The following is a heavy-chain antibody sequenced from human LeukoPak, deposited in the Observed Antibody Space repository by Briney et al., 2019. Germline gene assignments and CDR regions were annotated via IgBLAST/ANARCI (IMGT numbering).Heavy chain of an antibody. J-gene: IGHJ4*02. CDR2: INPEGSEK. V-gene: IGHV3-7*01. Sequence: GGSLRLSCAVSGLTFSSSWMDWVRQAPGQGLEWVASINPEGSEKYSADSVKGRFTISRDNAKNSLYLQMDSLRVEDTAFYYRARGLAYSRLDYWGQGILVSVSS. CDR3: ARGLAYSRLDY. CDR1: GLTFSSSW. D-gene: IGHD5-18*01.